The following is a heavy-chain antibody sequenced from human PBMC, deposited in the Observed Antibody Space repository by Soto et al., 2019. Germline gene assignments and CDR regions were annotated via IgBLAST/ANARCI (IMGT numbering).Heavy chain of an antibody. V-gene: IGHV2-5*02. CDR3: AHRHGYGELRL. D-gene: IGHD4-17*01. Sequence: QITLKESGPTLVKPTQTLTLTCTFSGFSLSTSPVGVGWIRQPPGKALERLALIYWDDDKRYSPSLKSRLTITKDTSKNQVVLTMTNMDPVDTATYYCAHRHGYGELRLWGQGTLVTVSS. CDR2: IYWDDDK. CDR1: GFSLSTSPVG. J-gene: IGHJ1*01.